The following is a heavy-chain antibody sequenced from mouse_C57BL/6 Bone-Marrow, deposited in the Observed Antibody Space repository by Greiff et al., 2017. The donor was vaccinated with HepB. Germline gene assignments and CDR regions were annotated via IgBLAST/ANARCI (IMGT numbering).Heavy chain of an antibody. J-gene: IGHJ4*01. D-gene: IGHD1-1*01. Sequence: DVHLVESGGGLVQPGGSLKLSCAASGFTFSDYGMAWVRQAPRKGPEWVAFISNLAYSIYYADTVTGRFTISRENAKNTLYLEMSSLRSEDTAMYYCARQKVYYGSSYDYYAMDYWGQGTSVTVSS. CDR2: ISNLAYSI. CDR3: ARQKVYYGSSYDYYAMDY. V-gene: IGHV5-15*01. CDR1: GFTFSDYG.